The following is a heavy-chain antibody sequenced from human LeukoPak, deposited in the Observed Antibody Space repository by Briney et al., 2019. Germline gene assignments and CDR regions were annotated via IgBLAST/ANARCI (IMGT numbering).Heavy chain of an antibody. Sequence: GGSLRLSCAASGFTFSSYAMSWVRQAPGKGLEWASAISGSGGSTYYADSVKGRFTISRDSSKNTLYLQMNSLRAKDTAVYYCAKASNWGEFYYFDYWGQGTLVTVSS. V-gene: IGHV3-23*01. D-gene: IGHD7-27*01. J-gene: IGHJ4*02. CDR2: ISGSGGST. CDR3: AKASNWGEFYYFDY. CDR1: GFTFSSYA.